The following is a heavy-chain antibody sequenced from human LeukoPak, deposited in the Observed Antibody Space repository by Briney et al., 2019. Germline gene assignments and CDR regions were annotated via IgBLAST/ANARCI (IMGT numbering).Heavy chain of an antibody. J-gene: IGHJ4*02. CDR2: ISYSSSYI. D-gene: IGHD3-22*01. Sequence: PGGSLRLSCEASGFTFSSCTMNWVRQAPGKGLEWVSSISYSSSYIYYADSVKGRFTISRDNAKNSLYLQMNSLRAEDTAVYYCARDLHYYDSSAYHPVSYRGQGTLVTVSS. CDR3: ARDLHYYDSSAYHPVSY. CDR1: GFTFSSCT. V-gene: IGHV3-21*01.